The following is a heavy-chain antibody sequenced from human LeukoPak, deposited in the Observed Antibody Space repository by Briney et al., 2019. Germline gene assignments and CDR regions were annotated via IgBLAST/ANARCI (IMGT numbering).Heavy chain of an antibody. CDR3: ARTPGGDYVWGSYRYTLPSPPFDY. CDR2: ISAYNGNT. Sequence: ASVKVSCKASGYTFTGYGISWVRQAPGQGLEWMGWISAYNGNTNYAQKLQGRVTMTTYTSTSTAYMELRSLRSDDTAVYYCARTPGGDYVWGSYRYTLPSPPFDYWGQGTLVTVSS. CDR1: GYTFTGYG. J-gene: IGHJ4*02. D-gene: IGHD3-16*02. V-gene: IGHV1-18*01.